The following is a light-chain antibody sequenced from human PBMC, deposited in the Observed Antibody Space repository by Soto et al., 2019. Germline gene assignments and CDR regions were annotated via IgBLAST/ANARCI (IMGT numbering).Light chain of an antibody. CDR2: LDT. Sequence: SYELTQPPSVSASPGQTASIPCSGDKLGDRYACWYQQKPGQSPVLVIYLDTKRPSGIPERFSGSNSGNTATLTISGTQAMDEADYYCQAWDDTTGVVFGGGTKLTVL. V-gene: IGLV3-1*01. CDR3: QAWDDTTGVV. J-gene: IGLJ2*01. CDR1: KLGDRY.